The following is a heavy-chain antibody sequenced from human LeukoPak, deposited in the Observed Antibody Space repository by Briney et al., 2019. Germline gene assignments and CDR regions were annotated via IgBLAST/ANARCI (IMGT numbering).Heavy chain of an antibody. Sequence: PGGSLRLSCAASGFTFSTYAMNWVRQAPGKGLEWVSSISGSGGSTYFADSVKGRFTISRDNSKNTLYLQMNSLRAEDTAVYYCAKRLNSGWYTAAFDMLGQGTMVTVSS. CDR1: GFTFSTYA. J-gene: IGHJ3*02. CDR2: ISGSGGST. CDR3: AKRLNSGWYTAAFDM. D-gene: IGHD6-19*01. V-gene: IGHV3-23*01.